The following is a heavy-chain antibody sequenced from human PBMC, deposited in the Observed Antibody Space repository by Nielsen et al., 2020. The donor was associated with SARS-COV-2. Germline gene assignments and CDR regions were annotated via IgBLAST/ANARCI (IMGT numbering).Heavy chain of an antibody. CDR1: GGTFSSYA. D-gene: IGHD2-2*02. V-gene: IGHV1-69*13. CDR3: ARAYCDSTTCYRHAFDI. Sequence: SVKVSCKASGGTFSSYAISWVRQAPGQGLEWMGGIIPIFGTANYAQKFQGRVTITADESTSTVYMELSSLRSEDSAVYFCARAYCDSTTCYRHAFDIWGQGTLVTVSS. J-gene: IGHJ3*02. CDR2: IIPIFGTA.